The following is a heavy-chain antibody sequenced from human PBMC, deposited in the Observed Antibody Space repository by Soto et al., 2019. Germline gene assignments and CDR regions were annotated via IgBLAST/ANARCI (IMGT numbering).Heavy chain of an antibody. D-gene: IGHD2-21*01. V-gene: IGHV3-74*01. CDR1: GFTFDSYW. Sequence: EVRLEESGGGLVQPGGSLRLSCAASGFTFDSYWMYWVRQAPGKGLVWVSRVNGDGSITTYADSVKGRFTISRDNAKNTLSLQMNSLRVEDTAVYYCATSKGAVVISPYFFDYWGQGALVTVSS. CDR2: VNGDGSIT. J-gene: IGHJ4*02. CDR3: ATSKGAVVISPYFFDY.